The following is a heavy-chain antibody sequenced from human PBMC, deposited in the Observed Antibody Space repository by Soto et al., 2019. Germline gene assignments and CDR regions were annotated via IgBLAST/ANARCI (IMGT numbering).Heavy chain of an antibody. CDR3: ARDPPLYYYDSSGHEYFQH. J-gene: IGHJ1*01. D-gene: IGHD3-22*01. Sequence: SVTVSCQPSDYTFTSYGISWVRQAPGQGLEWMGWIIPILGIANYAKKFQGRVTITADKSTSTAYMELSSLRSEDTAVYYCARDPPLYYYDSSGHEYFQHWGQGTLVTVSS. CDR1: DYTFTSYG. V-gene: IGHV1-69*04. CDR2: IIPILGIA.